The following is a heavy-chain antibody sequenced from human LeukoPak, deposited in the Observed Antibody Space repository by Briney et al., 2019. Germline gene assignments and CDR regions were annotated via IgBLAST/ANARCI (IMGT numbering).Heavy chain of an antibody. CDR1: GGSISSYY. Sequence: PSETLSLTCTVSGGSISSYYWSWIRQPPGKGLEWIGYIYYSGSTNYNPSLKSRVTISVDTSKNQFSLKLSSVTAADTAVYYCARLIWFGEWRGYYFDYWGQGTLVTVSS. CDR3: ARLIWFGEWRGYYFDY. J-gene: IGHJ4*02. D-gene: IGHD3-10*01. V-gene: IGHV4-59*01. CDR2: IYYSGST.